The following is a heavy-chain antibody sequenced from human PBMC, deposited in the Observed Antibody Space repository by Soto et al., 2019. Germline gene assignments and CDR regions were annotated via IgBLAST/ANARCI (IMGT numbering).Heavy chain of an antibody. CDR3: FTKKITGSYSGAYYFDY. V-gene: IGHV3-15*01. CDR2: IKSKTDAGTT. J-gene: IGHJ4*02. CDR1: GFTFSNAW. D-gene: IGHD1-26*01. Sequence: GGSLRLSCAASGFTFSNAWMSWVRQAPGKGLEWVGRIKSKTDAGTTDYAAPVKGRFTISRDDSKNTLYLQMNSLKTEDTAVYYCFTKKITGSYSGAYYFDYWGQGTLVTVSS.